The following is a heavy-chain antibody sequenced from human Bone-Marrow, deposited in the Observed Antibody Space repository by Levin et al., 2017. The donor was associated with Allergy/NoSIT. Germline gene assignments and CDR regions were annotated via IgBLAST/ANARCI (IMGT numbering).Heavy chain of an antibody. J-gene: IGHJ3*02. D-gene: IGHD2-15*01. CDR3: AQDRHVAVSLFHI. V-gene: IGHV3-23*01. Sequence: GESLKISCAASGFIFSTFAMSWVRQAPGKGLEWVSAISGSGSTTYYAYSVKGRFTISRDNSKNTLYLQMNSLRAEDTGVYFCAQDRHVAVSLFHIWGQGTTVIVSS. CDR1: GFIFSTFA. CDR2: ISGSGSTT.